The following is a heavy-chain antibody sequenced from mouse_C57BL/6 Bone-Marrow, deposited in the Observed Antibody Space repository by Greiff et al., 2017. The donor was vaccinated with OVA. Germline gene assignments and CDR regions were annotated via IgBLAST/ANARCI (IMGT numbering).Heavy chain of an antibody. CDR2: ISSGGDYI. D-gene: IGHD1-1*01. V-gene: IGHV5-9-1*02. J-gene: IGHJ4*01. CDR3: TRDQGITTVVAPYYYAMDY. Sequence: EVHLVESGEGLVKPGGSLKLSCAASGFTFSSYAMSWVRQTPEKRLEWVAYISSGGDYIYYADTVKGRFTISGDNARNTLYLKMSSLKSEDTAMYYCTRDQGITTVVAPYYYAMDYWGQGTSVTVSS. CDR1: GFTFSSYA.